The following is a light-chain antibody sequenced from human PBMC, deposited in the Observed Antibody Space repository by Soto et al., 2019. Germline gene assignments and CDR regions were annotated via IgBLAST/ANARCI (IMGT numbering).Light chain of an antibody. V-gene: IGLV2-14*01. CDR2: EVS. CDR3: SSYSISTAYL. Sequence: SLLTQPAYVSGSPSRSISSACSGTSSDVGGYDYVPWYQLHPGKAPKLMVFEVSNRPSGVSYRFSGSKSGNTASLTISGLQAEDEADYFCSSYSISTAYLFGTGTKV. J-gene: IGLJ1*01. CDR1: SSDVGGYDY.